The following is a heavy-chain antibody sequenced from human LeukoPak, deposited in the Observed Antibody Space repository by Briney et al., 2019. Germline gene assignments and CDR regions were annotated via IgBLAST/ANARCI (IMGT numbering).Heavy chain of an antibody. CDR1: GFTFSSFW. V-gene: IGHV3-7*03. J-gene: IGHJ4*02. CDR2: IKQDGSEK. Sequence: GGSLRLSCAVSGFTFSSFWMSWVRQAPGKGLEWVANIKQDGSEKYYVDSMKGRFTISRDNAKNSLFLQMNSLRAEDTAVYYCATGRQMGYWGQGTLVTVSS. D-gene: IGHD5-24*01. CDR3: ATGRQMGY.